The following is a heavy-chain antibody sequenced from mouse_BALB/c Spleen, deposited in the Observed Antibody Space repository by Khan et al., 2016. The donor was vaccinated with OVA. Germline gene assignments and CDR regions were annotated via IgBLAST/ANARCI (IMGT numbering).Heavy chain of an antibody. CDR2: INSNGGSN. CDR1: GFTFSSYG. V-gene: IGHV5-6-3*01. J-gene: IGHJ2*01. CDR3: ARLARTIN. Sequence: EVELVESGGGLVQPGGSLKLSCAASGFTFSSYGMSWVRQTPDKRLELVATINSNGGSNYYPDSVKGRFTISRDNAKNTLYLQMSRLKSEDTAMYYCARLARTINWGQGTTLTVSS.